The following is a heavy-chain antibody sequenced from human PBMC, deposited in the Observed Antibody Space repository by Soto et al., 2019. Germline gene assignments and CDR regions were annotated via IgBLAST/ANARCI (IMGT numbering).Heavy chain of an antibody. CDR2: ISGSGGST. Sequence: GGSLRLSCAASGFTFSSYAMSWVRQAPGKGLEWVSAISGSGGSTYYADSVKGRFTISRDNSKNTLYLQMNSLRAEDTAVYYCASPIAARQKSYYYLAVWGKGTTVTVSS. D-gene: IGHD6-6*01. CDR3: ASPIAARQKSYYYLAV. CDR1: GFTFSSYA. J-gene: IGHJ6*03. V-gene: IGHV3-23*01.